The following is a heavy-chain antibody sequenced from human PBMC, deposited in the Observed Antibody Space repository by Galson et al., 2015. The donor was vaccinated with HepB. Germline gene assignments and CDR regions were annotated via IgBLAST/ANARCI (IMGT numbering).Heavy chain of an antibody. CDR1: GFTFTHYE. D-gene: IGHD5-12*01. CDR2: ISDNGRTK. Sequence: SLRLSCAASGFTFTHYEFNWVRQAPGKRLEWVSYISDNGRTKSYADSVKGRFTISRDNTKDSVYLQMNSLRAEDTAVYYCARDPERYSGSDRGLDYWGQGAVVTVSS. CDR3: ARDPERYSGSDRGLDY. J-gene: IGHJ4*02. V-gene: IGHV3-48*03.